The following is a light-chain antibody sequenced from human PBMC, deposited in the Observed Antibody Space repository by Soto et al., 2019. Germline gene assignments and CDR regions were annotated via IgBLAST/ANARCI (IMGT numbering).Light chain of an antibody. Sequence: QSVLSQPPSASGTPGQRVTISCSGSSSNVGINYVYWYQQLPGAAPKLLVHSNDQRPSGVPDRFSASKSGTSASLAISGLRSEDEAAYYCATWDDSLSGWVFGGGTKLTVL. J-gene: IGLJ3*02. CDR1: SSNVGINY. CDR2: SND. CDR3: ATWDDSLSGWV. V-gene: IGLV1-47*02.